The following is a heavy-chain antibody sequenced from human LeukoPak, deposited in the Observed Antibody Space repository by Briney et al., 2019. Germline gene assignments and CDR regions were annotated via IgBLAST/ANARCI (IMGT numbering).Heavy chain of an antibody. J-gene: IGHJ4*02. V-gene: IGHV1-2*02. CDR3: ARSKWELLVGYFDY. Sequence: ASVKVSCKASGYTFTGYYMHWVRQAPGQGLEWMGWINPNSGGTNYAQKFQGRVTMTRDTSISTAYMELSRLRSDDTAVYYCARSKWELLVGYFDYWGQGTLVTVSS. CDR2: INPNSGGT. CDR1: GYTFTGYY. D-gene: IGHD1-26*01.